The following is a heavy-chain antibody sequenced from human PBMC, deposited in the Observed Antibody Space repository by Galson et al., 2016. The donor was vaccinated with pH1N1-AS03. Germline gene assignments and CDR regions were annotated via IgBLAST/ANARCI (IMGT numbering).Heavy chain of an antibody. J-gene: IGHJ6*02. V-gene: IGHV1-8*01. CDR1: GYTFTSYD. CDR3: ARDGAADDYRGIDV. CDR2: MNPSSGNT. D-gene: IGHD4/OR15-4a*01. Sequence: SVKVSCKASGYTFTSYDINWVRQSTGRGLEWMGWMNPSSGNTGYAQKFQGRVTMTRDTSIRTAYMELYNLRSADTAVYYCARDGAADDYRGIDVWGQGTTVIVSS.